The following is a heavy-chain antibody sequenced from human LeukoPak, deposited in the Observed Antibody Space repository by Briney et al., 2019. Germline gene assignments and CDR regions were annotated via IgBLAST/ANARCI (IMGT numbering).Heavy chain of an antibody. CDR3: ARYYGGNSGFNY. D-gene: IGHD4-23*01. J-gene: IGHJ4*02. Sequence: SETLSLTCTVSGGSISSYYWSWIRQPPGKGLEWIGYIYYSGSTNYNPSLKSRVTISVDTSKNQFSLKLSSVTAADTTVYYCARYYGGNSGFNYWGQGTLVTVSS. CDR2: IYYSGST. CDR1: GGSISSYY. V-gene: IGHV4-59*01.